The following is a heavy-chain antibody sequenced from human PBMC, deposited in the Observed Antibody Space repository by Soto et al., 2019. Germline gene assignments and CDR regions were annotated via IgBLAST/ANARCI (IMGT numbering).Heavy chain of an antibody. CDR2: IRSKANSYAT. CDR3: TRYVDTAMVGYYYGMDV. CDR1: GFAFSGSA. J-gene: IGHJ6*01. Sequence: EVQLVESGGGLVQPRGSLKLSCAASGFAFSGSAMHWVRQASGKGLEWVGRIRSKANSYATAYAASVKGRFTISRDDSKNTAYLQMNSLKTEDTAVYYCTRYVDTAMVGYYYGMDVW. V-gene: IGHV3-73*02. D-gene: IGHD5-18*01.